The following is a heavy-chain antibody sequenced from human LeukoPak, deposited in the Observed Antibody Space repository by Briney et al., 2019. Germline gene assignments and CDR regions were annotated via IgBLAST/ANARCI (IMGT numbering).Heavy chain of an antibody. CDR2: IYTSGST. CDR1: GGSISSGSYY. Sequence: PSETLSLTCTVSGGSISSGSYYWSWIRQPAGKGLEWIGRIYTSGSTNYNPSLKSRVTISVDTSKNQFSLKLSSVTAADTAVYYCARGIFGNLNWFDPWGQGTLVTVSS. J-gene: IGHJ5*02. V-gene: IGHV4-61*02. D-gene: IGHD3-3*02. CDR3: ARGIFGNLNWFDP.